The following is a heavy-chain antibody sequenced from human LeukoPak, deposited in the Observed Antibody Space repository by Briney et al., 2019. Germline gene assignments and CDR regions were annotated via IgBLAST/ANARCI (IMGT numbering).Heavy chain of an antibody. CDR2: INPNSGGT. CDR1: GYTFTAYY. D-gene: IGHD2-2*01. Sequence: ASVKVSCKASGYTFTAYYIHWVRRAPGHGLEWMGWINPNSGGTASAQKFQGRVNMTRDTSISTAYMELSRLRSDDTAVYYCTRDHCTSINCYEYNYYGMDVWGQGTTVTVSS. J-gene: IGHJ6*02. CDR3: TRDHCTSINCYEYNYYGMDV. V-gene: IGHV1-2*02.